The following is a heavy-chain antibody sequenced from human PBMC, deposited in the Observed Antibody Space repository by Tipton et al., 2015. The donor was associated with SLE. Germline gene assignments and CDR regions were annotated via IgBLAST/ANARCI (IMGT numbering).Heavy chain of an antibody. Sequence: TLSLTCTVSGGSISSYYWSWIRQPPGKGLEWIGYFYYSGSTNYNPSLKRRVTISVDTSKNQFSLKLSSVTAADTAVYYCARERGDYGDYFDYWGQGTLVTVSS. CDR2: FYYSGST. D-gene: IGHD4-17*01. V-gene: IGHV4-4*08. CDR1: GGSISSYY. J-gene: IGHJ4*02. CDR3: ARERGDYGDYFDY.